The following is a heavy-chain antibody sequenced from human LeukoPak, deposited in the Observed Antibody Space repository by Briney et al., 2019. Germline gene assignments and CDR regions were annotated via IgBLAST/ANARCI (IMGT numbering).Heavy chain of an antibody. Sequence: SETLSLTCTVSGGSNTTSNYYWGWIRQPPGKGLEWIGIIYYSGSTYYNPSLKGRVTISVDTSKNQFSLKLSSVTAADTAVYYCARAFRARYFDLWGRGTLVTVSS. D-gene: IGHD2/OR15-2a*01. V-gene: IGHV4-39*01. CDR1: GGSNTTSNYY. J-gene: IGHJ2*01. CDR2: IYYSGST. CDR3: ARAFRARYFDL.